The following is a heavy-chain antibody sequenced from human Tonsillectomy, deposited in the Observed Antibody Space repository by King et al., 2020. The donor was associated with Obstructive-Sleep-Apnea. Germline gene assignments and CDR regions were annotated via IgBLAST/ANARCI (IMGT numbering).Heavy chain of an antibody. D-gene: IGHD3-22*01. CDR1: GGTFSSYA. J-gene: IGHJ3*02. CDR2: IIPILDIT. Sequence: QLVQSGAEVKKPGSSVKVACKASGGTFSSYAITWMRQAPGQGLEWMGGIIPILDITDYAQKFQGRVTINAAKSTSTAYMELSSLRSEDTAVYYCARGEINDSSGYDAFDIWGQGTMVTVSS. CDR3: ARGEINDSSGYDAFDI. V-gene: IGHV1-69*10.